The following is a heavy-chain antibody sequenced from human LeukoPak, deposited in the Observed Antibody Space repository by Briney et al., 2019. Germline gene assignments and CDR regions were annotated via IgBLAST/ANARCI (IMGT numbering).Heavy chain of an antibody. D-gene: IGHD7-27*01. J-gene: IGHJ3*02. CDR2: FRSKTYGGTT. Sequence: PGGSLRLSCEVSGFTFRSYWMNWVRQAPGKGLEWVAFFRSKTYGGTTEYAASVKGRFIISRDDSESIVYLQMNSLKAEDTAMYYCTRVSGAPAFDIWGQGTMVTVSS. V-gene: IGHV3-49*04. CDR3: TRVSGAPAFDI. CDR1: GFTFRSYW.